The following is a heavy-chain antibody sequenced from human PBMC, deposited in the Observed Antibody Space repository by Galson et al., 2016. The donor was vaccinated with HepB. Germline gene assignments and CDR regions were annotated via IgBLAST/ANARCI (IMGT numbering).Heavy chain of an antibody. CDR2: IWYDGSNK. J-gene: IGHJ6*02. V-gene: IGHV3-33*01. Sequence: SLRLSCAASGFTFSSYGMRWVRQAPGKGLEWVAVIWYDGSNKYYADSVKGRFTNSRDNSKNTLYLQMNSLRAEDTAVYYCARDTKGRVEVVVAANYYYYYGMDVWGQGTTVTVSS. CDR1: GFTFSSYG. D-gene: IGHD2-15*01. CDR3: ARDTKGRVEVVVAANYYYYYGMDV.